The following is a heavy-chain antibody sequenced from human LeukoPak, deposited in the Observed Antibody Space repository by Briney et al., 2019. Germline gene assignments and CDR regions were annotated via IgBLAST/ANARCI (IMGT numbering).Heavy chain of an antibody. CDR3: ARDWGYADPFDC. V-gene: IGHV4-38-2*02. CDR2: IYHSGST. D-gene: IGHD4-17*01. Sequence: SETLSLTCTVSGYSISSGYYWGWIRQPPGKGLEWIGSIYHSGSTYYNPSLKSRVTISVDTSKNQFSLNLSSVTAADTAVYYCARDWGYADPFDCWGQGTLVTVSS. J-gene: IGHJ4*02. CDR1: GYSISSGYY.